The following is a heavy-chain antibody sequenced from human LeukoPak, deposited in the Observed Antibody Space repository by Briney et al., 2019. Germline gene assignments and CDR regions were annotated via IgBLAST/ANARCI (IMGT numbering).Heavy chain of an antibody. CDR1: GYTFTSYA. V-gene: IGHV1-18*01. CDR3: ARVHGFEYTSSSADS. J-gene: IGHJ4*02. Sequence: ASVKVSCKASGYTFTSYAMNWVRQAPGQGLEWMGWISAYNGNTNYVQKLQGRVTMTTDTSTSTAYMELRSLRSDDTAVFYCARVHGFEYTSSSADSWGQGTLVTVSS. CDR2: ISAYNGNT. D-gene: IGHD6-6*01.